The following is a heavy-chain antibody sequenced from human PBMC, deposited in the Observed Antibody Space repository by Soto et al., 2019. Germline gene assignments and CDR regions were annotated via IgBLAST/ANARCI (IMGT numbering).Heavy chain of an antibody. CDR3: ARVGDTAMTEYYFDY. CDR1: GGSISSYY. CDR2: IYYSGST. Sequence: SETLSLTCTVSGGSISSYYWSWIRQPPGKGLEWIGYIYYSGSTNYNPSLKSRVTISVDTSKNQFSLKLSSVTAADTAVYYCARVGDTAMTEYYFDYWGQGTLVTVSS. V-gene: IGHV4-59*01. D-gene: IGHD5-18*01. J-gene: IGHJ4*02.